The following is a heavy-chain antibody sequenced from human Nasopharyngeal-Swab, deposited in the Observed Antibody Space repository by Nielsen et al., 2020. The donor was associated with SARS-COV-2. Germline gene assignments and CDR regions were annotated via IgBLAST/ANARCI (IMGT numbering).Heavy chain of an antibody. CDR3: ATERAIAVAGTFVAKFDY. J-gene: IGHJ4*02. CDR2: IYYSGST. Sequence: RQAPGKGLGWIGSIYYSGSTHYNPAPESRVTISVDTSKNHVSLKLSSVTAADTAVYYCATERAIAVAGTFVAKFDYWGQGTLVTVSS. D-gene: IGHD6-19*01. V-gene: IGHV4-39*01.